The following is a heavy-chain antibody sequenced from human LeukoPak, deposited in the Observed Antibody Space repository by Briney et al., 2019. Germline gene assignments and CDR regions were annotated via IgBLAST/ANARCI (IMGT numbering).Heavy chain of an antibody. V-gene: IGHV3-74*01. J-gene: IGHJ4*02. CDR3: ARARICDY. CDR2: IDSEQTTI. CDR1: GFTLSSYW. Sequence: TGGSLRLSCAASGFTLSSYWMHWVRQVPGKGLVWVSRIDSEQTTINYADSVKGRFTISRDNAKNTVYLQMNDLRAEDTGVYYCARARICDYWGPGVLVTVSS.